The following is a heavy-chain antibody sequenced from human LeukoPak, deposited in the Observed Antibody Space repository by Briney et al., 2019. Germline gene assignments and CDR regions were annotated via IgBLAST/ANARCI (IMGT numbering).Heavy chain of an antibody. CDR2: INHSGST. J-gene: IGHJ5*01. CDR1: GGSFSGYY. V-gene: IGHV4-34*01. Sequence: KTSETLSLTCAVYGGSFSGYYWSWIRQPPGKGLEWIGEINHSGSTNYNPSLKSRVTISVDTSKNQFSLKLSSVTAADTAVYYCVRHDGRSGGTMGAFDSWGQGSLVTVSS. CDR3: VRHDGRSGGTMGAFDS. D-gene: IGHD4-23*01.